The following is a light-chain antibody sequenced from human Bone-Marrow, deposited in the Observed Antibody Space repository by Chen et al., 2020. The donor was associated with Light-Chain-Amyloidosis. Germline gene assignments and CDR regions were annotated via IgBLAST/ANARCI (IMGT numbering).Light chain of an antibody. CDR2: DDS. Sequence: SYVLTPPSSVSVAPGQTATIACGGNNSGSTSVHWYQQTPGQAPLLVVYDDSDRPSGIPERLSGSNSGNTATLTNSRVEAGDEADYYCQVWDRSSDRPVFGGGTKLTVL. V-gene: IGLV3-21*02. CDR1: NSGSTS. J-gene: IGLJ3*02. CDR3: QVWDRSSDRPV.